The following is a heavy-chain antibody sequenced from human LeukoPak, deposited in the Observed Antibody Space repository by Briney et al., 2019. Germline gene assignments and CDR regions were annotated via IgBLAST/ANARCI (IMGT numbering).Heavy chain of an antibody. CDR3: AKSLRGFRGYSYVHFDY. Sequence: GGSLRLSCAVAGLTFSSYAMHWVRQAPGKGLEWVSVISYDGSNKYYADSVKGRFTISRDNSKNTLYLQMNSLRAEDTALYYCAKSLRGFRGYSYVHFDYWGQGTLVTVSS. J-gene: IGHJ4*02. CDR2: ISYDGSNK. V-gene: IGHV3-30*04. D-gene: IGHD5-18*01. CDR1: GLTFSSYA.